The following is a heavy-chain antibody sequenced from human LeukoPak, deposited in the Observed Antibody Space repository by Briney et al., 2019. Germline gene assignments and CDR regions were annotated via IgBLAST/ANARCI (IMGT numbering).Heavy chain of an antibody. CDR1: GFTFSSYS. Sequence: GGSLRLSCAASGFTFSSYSMHWVRQAPGKGLEWVSSISASSSSIYYADSVKGRFTISRDNAKNTLYLQMNSLRAEDTAVYYCARDGILGSHDCWGQGTLVTVSS. V-gene: IGHV3-21*01. D-gene: IGHD3-3*02. J-gene: IGHJ4*02. CDR2: ISASSSSI. CDR3: ARDGILGSHDC.